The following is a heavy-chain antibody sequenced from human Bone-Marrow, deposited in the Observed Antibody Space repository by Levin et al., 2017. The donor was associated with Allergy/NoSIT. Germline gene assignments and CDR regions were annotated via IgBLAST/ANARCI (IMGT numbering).Heavy chain of an antibody. CDR2: ISSSSAYI. Sequence: GGSLRLSCVVSGVTSNNYTVTWVRQPPGKGLEWVSSISSSSAYIHYADSVKGRFTVSRDNAEKSLYLQMNSLRAEDTAIYYCASRIKAPGGLDVWGQGTAVTVSS. CDR3: ASRIKAPGGLDV. V-gene: IGHV3-21*01. CDR1: GVTSNNYT. J-gene: IGHJ6*02. D-gene: IGHD3-10*01.